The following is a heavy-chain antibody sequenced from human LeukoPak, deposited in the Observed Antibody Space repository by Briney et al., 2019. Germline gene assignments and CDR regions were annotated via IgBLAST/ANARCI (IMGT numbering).Heavy chain of an antibody. V-gene: IGHV4-59*08. CDR2: IYYTGST. J-gene: IGHJ4*02. Sequence: PSETLSLTCTVSGGSISNYHWSWIRQPPGKGLEWIGYIYYTGSTKYNPSLKSRVTISVDTSKNQFSLKLSSVTAADTAVYYCAGAYCGGDCYNEAFDYWGQGTLVTVSS. D-gene: IGHD2-21*02. CDR1: GGSISNYH. CDR3: AGAYCGGDCYNEAFDY.